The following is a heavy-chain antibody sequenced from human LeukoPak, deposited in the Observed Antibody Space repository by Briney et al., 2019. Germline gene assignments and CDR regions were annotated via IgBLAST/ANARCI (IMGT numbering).Heavy chain of an antibody. Sequence: GGSLRLSCAASGFTFSSYEMNWVRQALGKGLEWVSYISSSGSTIYYADSVKGRFTISRDNAKNSLYLQMNSLRAEDTAVYYCAREGQYGSGIDYWGQGTLVTVSS. J-gene: IGHJ4*02. CDR2: ISSSGSTI. CDR3: AREGQYGSGIDY. D-gene: IGHD3-10*01. CDR1: GFTFSSYE. V-gene: IGHV3-48*03.